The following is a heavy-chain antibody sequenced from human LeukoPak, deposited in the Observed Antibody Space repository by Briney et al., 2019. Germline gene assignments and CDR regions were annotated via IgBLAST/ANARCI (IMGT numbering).Heavy chain of an antibody. Sequence: SETLSLTCTVSGGSISSYYWSWIRQPPGKGLEWIGYIYYSGSTNCNPSLKSRVTISVDTSKNQFSLKLSSVTAADTAVYYCARGRGGLWFGFFDYWGQGTLVTVSS. CDR1: GGSISSYY. D-gene: IGHD3-10*01. CDR2: IYYSGST. J-gene: IGHJ4*02. V-gene: IGHV4-59*01. CDR3: ARGRGGLWFGFFDY.